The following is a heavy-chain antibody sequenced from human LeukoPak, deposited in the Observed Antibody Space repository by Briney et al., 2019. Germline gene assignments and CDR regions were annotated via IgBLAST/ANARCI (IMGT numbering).Heavy chain of an antibody. J-gene: IGHJ4*02. CDR2: ISRSGSTI. CDR3: ARDPVLLRFDY. V-gene: IGHV3-48*03. D-gene: IGHD2-21*02. Sequence: RGESLRLSCAASGFTFSSYEMNWVRQAPGKGLEWVSYISRSGSTIYYADSVKGRFTISRDNAKNSLYLQMNSLRAEDTAVYYCARDPVLLRFDYWGQGTLVTVSS. CDR1: GFTFSSYE.